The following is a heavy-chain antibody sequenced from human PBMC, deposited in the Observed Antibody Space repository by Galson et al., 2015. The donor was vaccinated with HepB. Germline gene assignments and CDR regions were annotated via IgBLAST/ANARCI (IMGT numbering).Heavy chain of an antibody. V-gene: IGHV3-30*18. CDR1: GFTFSSYA. J-gene: IGHJ5*02. CDR3: AKDRLMFPYGSGSYDFDP. Sequence: SLRLSCAVSGFTFSSYAMHWVRQAPGKGLEWVAVISYDGSNKYYADSVKGRFTLSRDNSKNTLYLQMNSLRAEDTAVYYCAKDRLMFPYGSGSYDFDPWGQGTLDTVSS. CDR2: ISYDGSNK. D-gene: IGHD3-10*01.